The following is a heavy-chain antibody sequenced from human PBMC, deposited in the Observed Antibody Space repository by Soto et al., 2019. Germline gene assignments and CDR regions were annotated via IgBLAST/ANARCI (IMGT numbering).Heavy chain of an antibody. CDR1: GGSISSYY. J-gene: IGHJ4*02. V-gene: IGHV4-59*08. Sequence: ASETLSLTCTVSGGSISSYYWSWIRQPPGKGLEWIGYISDSGSTNYNPSLKSRVTISVDTSKNQFSLKLRSVTAADTAIYYCARRFEYSTGWYYFDYWGRGTLVTVSS. CDR3: ARRFEYSTGWYYFDY. CDR2: ISDSGST. D-gene: IGHD6-19*01.